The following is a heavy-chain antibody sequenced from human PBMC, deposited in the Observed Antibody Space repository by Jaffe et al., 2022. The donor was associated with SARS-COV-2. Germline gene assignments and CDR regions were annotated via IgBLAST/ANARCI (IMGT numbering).Heavy chain of an antibody. J-gene: IGHJ4*02. CDR1: GITFSSFP. V-gene: IGHV3-64D*09. CDR3: VRLGGAPGC. CDR2: IAPDGGGT. Sequence: EVQLVESGGGLVQPGGSLRLSCLDTGITFSSFPMHWVRQAPGKGLEYVSAIAPDGGGTHYADSVKGRFIISRDNAKNTLHLQMSSLRIEDTAVYYCVRLGGAPGCWGQGTLVTVSS. D-gene: IGHD3-16*01.